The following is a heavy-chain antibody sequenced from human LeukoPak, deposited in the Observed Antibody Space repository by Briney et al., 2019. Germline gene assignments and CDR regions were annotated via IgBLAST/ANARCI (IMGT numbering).Heavy chain of an antibody. V-gene: IGHV4-30-2*01. D-gene: IGHD3-22*01. Sequence: SQTLSLTCAVSGGSISSGGYSWSWIRQPPGKGLEWIGYIYHSGSTYYNPSFKSRVTISVDRSKNQFSLKLSSVTAADTAVYYCARAIGYDSSGYGIPYYFDYWGQGTLVTVSS. CDR3: ARAIGYDSSGYGIPYYFDY. J-gene: IGHJ4*02. CDR1: GGSISSGGYS. CDR2: IYHSGST.